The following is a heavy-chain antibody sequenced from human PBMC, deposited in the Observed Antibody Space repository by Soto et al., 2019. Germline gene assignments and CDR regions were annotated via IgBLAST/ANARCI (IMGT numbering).Heavy chain of an antibody. Sequence: SETLSLTCAVSGGSISSSNWWSWVRQPPGKGLEWIGEIYHSGSTNYNPSLKSRVTISVDKSKNQFSLKLSSVTAADTAVYYCARDHGSGWNWFDPWGQGTLVTVSS. CDR2: IYHSGST. V-gene: IGHV4-4*02. J-gene: IGHJ5*02. CDR3: ARDHGSGWNWFDP. CDR1: GGSISSSNW. D-gene: IGHD6-19*01.